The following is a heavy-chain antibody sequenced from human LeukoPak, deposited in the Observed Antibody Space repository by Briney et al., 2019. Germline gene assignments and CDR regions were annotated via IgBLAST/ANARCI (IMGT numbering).Heavy chain of an antibody. D-gene: IGHD3-3*01. V-gene: IGHV3-20*03. J-gene: IGHJ4*02. CDR1: GFTFDDYG. Sequence: PGGSLRLSSAASGFTFDDYGMSWGRQGPGKGLEWVSGINWNGGSTGYADSVKGRFTISRDNAKKSLYLQMDSLRVEDTALYYCARGIRFMEWLSGFDYWGQGTLVTVSS. CDR3: ARGIRFMEWLSGFDY. CDR2: INWNGGST.